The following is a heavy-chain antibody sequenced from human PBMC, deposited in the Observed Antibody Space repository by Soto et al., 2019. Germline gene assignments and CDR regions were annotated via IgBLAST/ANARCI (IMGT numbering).Heavy chain of an antibody. CDR2: ISSSSSYT. Sequence: GGSLRLSCAASGFTFSDYYMSWIRQAPGKGLEWVSYISSSSSYTNYADSVKGRFTISRDNAKNSLYLQMNSLRAEDTAVYYCARDSTWSSSSSYTFDPWGQGTLVTVSS. CDR3: ARDSTWSSSSSYTFDP. V-gene: IGHV3-11*06. J-gene: IGHJ5*02. D-gene: IGHD6-6*01. CDR1: GFTFSDYY.